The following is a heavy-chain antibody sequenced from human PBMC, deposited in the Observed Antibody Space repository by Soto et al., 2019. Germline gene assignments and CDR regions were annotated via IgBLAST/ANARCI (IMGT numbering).Heavy chain of an antibody. CDR1: GFTFRNYA. V-gene: IGHV3-30*04. Sequence: QVQLVESGGGVVQPGRSLRVSCAASGFTFRNYAIHWVRQAPGKGLEWVAVISFDGRNKYYADSVKGRFTISRDNSKNTLYLQMNSLRGEDTAVYYCARGGDIAARLEGDYYYGVDVWGQGTSVTVSS. CDR3: ARGGDIAARLEGDYYYGVDV. D-gene: IGHD6-6*01. CDR2: ISFDGRNK. J-gene: IGHJ6*02.